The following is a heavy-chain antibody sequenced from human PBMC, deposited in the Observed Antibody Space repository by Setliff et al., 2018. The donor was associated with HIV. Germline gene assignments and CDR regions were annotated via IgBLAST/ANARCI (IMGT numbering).Heavy chain of an antibody. D-gene: IGHD5-18*01. CDR3: ARVPRDTGLAKGYMYNMDV. CDR1: GGSLNTHY. J-gene: IGHJ6*03. V-gene: IGHV4-59*11. Sequence: PSETLSLTCTVSGGSLNTHYWSWIRRPPGKELEWIAFIYYNGNAAYNPSLGSRVTISIDTSRKQFSLKVSAVTAADTAVYYCARVPRDTGLAKGYMYNMDVWGKGTTVTVSS. CDR2: IYYNGNA.